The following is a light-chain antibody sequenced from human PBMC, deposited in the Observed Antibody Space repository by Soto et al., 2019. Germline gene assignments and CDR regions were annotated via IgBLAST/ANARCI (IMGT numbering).Light chain of an antibody. V-gene: IGLV1-44*01. J-gene: IGLJ2*01. CDR2: SDY. Sequence: QAVVTQPPSVSGTPGQRVIISCSGSSSNIGSSTVNWYQQFPGTAPKLLIYSDYQRPSEVPDRFSGSKSGTSASLAISGLQSEDEADYFCAAWDDSLNGALFGGGTKLTVL. CDR3: AAWDDSLNGAL. CDR1: SSNIGSST.